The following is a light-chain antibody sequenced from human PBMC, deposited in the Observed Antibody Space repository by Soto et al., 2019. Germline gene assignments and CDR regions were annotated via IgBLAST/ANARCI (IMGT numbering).Light chain of an antibody. Sequence: EVVMTQSPATLSVSPGESATLSCRASQSVSSNLAWFQQKPGQAPRILIYDASTRATAIPARFSGSGSETEFTLTISSLQSEDSAVYYCQQYNNWPPWTFGQGTKVDIK. CDR1: QSVSSN. V-gene: IGKV3-15*01. CDR2: DAS. CDR3: QQYNNWPPWT. J-gene: IGKJ1*01.